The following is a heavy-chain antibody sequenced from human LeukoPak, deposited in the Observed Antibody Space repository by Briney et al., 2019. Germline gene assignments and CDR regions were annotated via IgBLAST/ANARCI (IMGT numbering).Heavy chain of an antibody. V-gene: IGHV4-39*07. CDR3: ARGAAGRGAIDY. D-gene: IGHD6-13*01. CDR2: IYYSGNT. Sequence: KTSETLSLTCTVSGVSISSSNSYWGWIRQPPGKGLEWIGSIYYSGNTYYNASLKSQVTMSVDTSKNQFSLKVNSVTAADTAVYYCARGAAGRGAIDYWGQGTLVTVSS. J-gene: IGHJ4*02. CDR1: GVSISSSNSY.